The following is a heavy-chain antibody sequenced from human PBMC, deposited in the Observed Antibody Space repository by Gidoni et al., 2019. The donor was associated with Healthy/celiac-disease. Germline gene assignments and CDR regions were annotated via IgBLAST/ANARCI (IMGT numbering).Heavy chain of an antibody. CDR1: GFTFSSYS. D-gene: IGHD6-13*01. J-gene: IGHJ4*02. CDR2: IGSSSSYI. CDR3: ARGILSIAAAVSDY. V-gene: IGHV3-21*01. Sequence: EVQLVESGGGLVKPGGSLRLSCAASGFTFSSYSMNWVRQAPGKGLEWVSSIGSSSSYIYYADSVKGRFTISRDNAKNSLYLQRNSLRAEDTAVYYCARGILSIAAAVSDYWGQGTLVTVSS.